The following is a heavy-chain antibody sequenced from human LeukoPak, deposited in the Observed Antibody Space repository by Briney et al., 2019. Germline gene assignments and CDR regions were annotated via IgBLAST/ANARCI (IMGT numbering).Heavy chain of an antibody. D-gene: IGHD5-12*01. CDR2: IANDGTGT. V-gene: IGHV3-74*01. CDR1: GLTLSTYW. Sequence: GGSLRLSCAASGLTLSTYWMHWVRQVPGQGLVWVSRIANDGTGTTYADSVKGRFTISRGSARNTVYLQMNNLRPEDTAVYYCARVPGYNGYFYGMDVWGQGTTVTVSS. J-gene: IGHJ6*02. CDR3: ARVPGYNGYFYGMDV.